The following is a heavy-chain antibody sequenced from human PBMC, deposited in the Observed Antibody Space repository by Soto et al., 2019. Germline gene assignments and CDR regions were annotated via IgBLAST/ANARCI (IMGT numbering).Heavy chain of an antibody. CDR1: GFTFSNYG. CDR2: IWHDGNNK. D-gene: IGHD1-26*01. V-gene: IGHV3-33*03. J-gene: IGHJ6*02. CDR3: AKGAVGVYYYYAMDV. Sequence: GGSLRLSCAASGFTFSNYGMHWVRQAPGKGLEWVAIIWHDGNNKYYADSVRGRFTISRDKSKNTLDLQMKSLRAEDTAVYYCAKGAVGVYYYYAMDVWGQGTTVTVSS.